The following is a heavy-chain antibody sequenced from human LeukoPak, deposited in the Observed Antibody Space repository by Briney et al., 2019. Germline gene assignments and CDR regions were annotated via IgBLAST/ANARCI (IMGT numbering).Heavy chain of an antibody. CDR2: IYSAGST. J-gene: IGHJ4*02. CDR1: GFTVSSNY. Sequence: GGSLRLSCAASGFTVSSNYMSWVRQAPGKGLEWVSVIYSAGSTYYADSVKGRFTISRDNSKNTLYVQMNSLRAEDTAVYFCAKRGVVIRVILVGFHKEAYYFDSWGQGALVTVSS. V-gene: IGHV3-66*04. CDR3: AKRGVVIRVILVGFHKEAYYFDS. D-gene: IGHD3-22*01.